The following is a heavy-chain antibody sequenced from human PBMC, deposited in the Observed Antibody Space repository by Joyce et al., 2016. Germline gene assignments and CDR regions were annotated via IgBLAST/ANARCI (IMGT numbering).Heavy chain of an antibody. D-gene: IGHD2/OR15-2a*01. CDR1: GFTFSSYS. V-gene: IGHV3-21*01. J-gene: IGHJ4*02. Sequence: EVQLVESGGGLVKPGGSLRLSCAASGFTFSSYSMNWVRQGPGKGLEWVSSISSSSSYIYYADSVKGRFTISRDNAKNSLYLQMNSLRAEDTAVYYCARDTGLYRPVPYYFDYWGQGTLVTVSS. CDR3: ARDTGLYRPVPYYFDY. CDR2: ISSSSSYI.